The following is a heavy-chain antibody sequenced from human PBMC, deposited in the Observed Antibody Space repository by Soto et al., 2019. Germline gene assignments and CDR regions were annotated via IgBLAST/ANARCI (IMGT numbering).Heavy chain of an antibody. Sequence: PSETLSLTCTVSGGSVSSGSYYWSWIRQPPGKGLEWIGYIYYSGSTNYNPSLKSRVTISVDTSKNLFSLKLSSVTAADTAVYYCERAIPTSITIFIVVIKVGWFDPWGQGTLVTVSS. J-gene: IGHJ5*02. CDR3: ERAIPTSITIFIVVIKVGWFDP. CDR1: GGSVSSGSYY. CDR2: IYYSGST. D-gene: IGHD3-3*01. V-gene: IGHV4-61*01.